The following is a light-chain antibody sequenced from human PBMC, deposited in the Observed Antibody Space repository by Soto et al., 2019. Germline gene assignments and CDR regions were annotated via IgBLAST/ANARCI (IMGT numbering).Light chain of an antibody. J-gene: IGLJ3*02. CDR1: SSDVGAYNY. CDR3: SSYTSGSTVV. Sequence: QSVLTQPASVSGSPGQSITISCTGTSSDVGAYNYVSWYQQHPGKASKLMIYEVSNLPSGVSNRFSGSKSGNTASLTISGLQAEDEGDYYCSSYTSGSTVVFGGGTKLTVL. CDR2: EVS. V-gene: IGLV2-14*01.